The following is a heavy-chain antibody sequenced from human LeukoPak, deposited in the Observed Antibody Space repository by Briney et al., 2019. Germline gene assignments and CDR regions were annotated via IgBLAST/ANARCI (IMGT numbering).Heavy chain of an antibody. CDR2: KWYVGSNK. V-gene: IGHV3-33*06. J-gene: IGHJ4*02. Sequence: RGTPRLSCAASGFTSSSYGMHWVRHAPGKGVEWGAVKWYVGSNKYYADSSKGRFTISRDNSKDTLSLQMNMLRPEDTAVYYVAKGSSQYFDYWGEGTLVTVSS. CDR1: GFTSSSYG. CDR3: AKGSSQYFDY.